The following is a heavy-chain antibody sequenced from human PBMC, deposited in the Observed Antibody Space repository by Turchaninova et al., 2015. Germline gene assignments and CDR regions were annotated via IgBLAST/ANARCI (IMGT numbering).Heavy chain of an antibody. Sequence: QVQLQESGPGLVKPSQTLSLTCTVSGGSIRSGDYYWTWISQPQGKGLECIGCIYYSGSTCYNPTLKSRVSISGDPSKNQFSLQLTSVTAADTAVYYCARQGQLGSTTGYFDYWGQGTLVTVSS. D-gene: IGHD7-27*01. CDR2: IYYSGST. CDR1: GGSIRSGDYY. J-gene: IGHJ4*02. CDR3: ARQGQLGSTTGYFDY. V-gene: IGHV4-30-4*01.